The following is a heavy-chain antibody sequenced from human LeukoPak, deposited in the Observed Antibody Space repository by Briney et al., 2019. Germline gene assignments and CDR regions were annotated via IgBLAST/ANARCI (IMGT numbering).Heavy chain of an antibody. CDR3: ARVIVVPAALAPRRYWFDP. CDR1: GGSISSGSYY. D-gene: IGHD2-2*01. J-gene: IGHJ5*02. CDR2: IYTSGST. V-gene: IGHV4-61*02. Sequence: PSQTLSLTCTVSGGSISSGSYYWSWIRQPAGKGLEWIGRIYTSGSTNYNPSLKSRVTISVDTSKNQFSLKLSSVTAADTAVYYRARVIVVPAALAPRRYWFDPWGQGTLVTVSS.